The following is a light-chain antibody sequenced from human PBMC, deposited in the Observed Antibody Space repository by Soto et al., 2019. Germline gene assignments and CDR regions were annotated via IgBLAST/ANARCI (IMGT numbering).Light chain of an antibody. CDR2: DAS. CDR3: QQRGNRPPWT. J-gene: IGKJ1*01. CDR1: QSVGKY. V-gene: IGKV3-11*01. Sequence: EIVRTQSPATLSLSPGERATLSCRASQSVGKYLVWYQQKPGQAPRPLIYDASNRATGIPARFSGSGSGTDFTLTISSLEPEDFAVYYCQQRGNRPPWTFGQGAKVDIK.